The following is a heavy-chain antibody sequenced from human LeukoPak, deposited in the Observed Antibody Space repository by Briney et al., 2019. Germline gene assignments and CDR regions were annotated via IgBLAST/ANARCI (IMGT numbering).Heavy chain of an antibody. V-gene: IGHV3-48*04. J-gene: IGHJ4*02. CDR1: GFTFSSYS. CDR3: ARGQAYYDDSSGYSNFDY. CDR2: ISSSSSTI. Sequence: GGSLRLSCAASGFTFSSYSMNWVRQAPGKGLEWVSYISSSSSTIYYADSVKGRFTISRDNAKNSLYLQMNSLRAEDTAVYYCARGQAYYDDSSGYSNFDYWGQGTLVTVSS. D-gene: IGHD3-22*01.